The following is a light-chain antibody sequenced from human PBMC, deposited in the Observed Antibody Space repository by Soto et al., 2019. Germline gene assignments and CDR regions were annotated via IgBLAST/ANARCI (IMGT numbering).Light chain of an antibody. CDR2: EAS. CDR1: QRISGW. Sequence: DIQMTQSPSTLSASVGDRVTITCRASQRISGWLAWYQQKPGKAPKLLIYEASLLEGGVPSRFSGSGSGTEFTLTISSLRPEDFATYYCQQYYSDSTFGQGTKVDIK. CDR3: QQYYSDST. V-gene: IGKV1-5*01. J-gene: IGKJ1*01.